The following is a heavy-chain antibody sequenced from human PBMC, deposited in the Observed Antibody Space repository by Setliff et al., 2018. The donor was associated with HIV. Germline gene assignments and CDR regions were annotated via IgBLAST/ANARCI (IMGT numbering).Heavy chain of an antibody. D-gene: IGHD3-10*01. CDR1: GYTFPRYG. CDR3: VRGSAYGGFPPADY. CDR2: MSPYNGDT. Sequence: ASVKVSCKVSGYTFPRYGITWVRQALGQGLEWVGWMSPYNGDTNYAQSFQGRVTMTRDTSTNTAYMDLMSLKFDDTAIYYCVRGSAYGGFPPADYWGQGTLVTVSS. V-gene: IGHV1-18*01. J-gene: IGHJ4*02.